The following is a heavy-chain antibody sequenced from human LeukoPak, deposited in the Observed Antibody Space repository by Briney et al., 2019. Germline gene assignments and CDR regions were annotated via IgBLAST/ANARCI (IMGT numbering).Heavy chain of an antibody. CDR1: EFTFSSYG. CDR3: ANENYYDSSAYLDY. V-gene: IGHV3-30*18. D-gene: IGHD3-22*01. J-gene: IGHJ4*02. CDR2: ISSDGSNK. Sequence: GGSLRLSCAASEFTFSSYGMHWVRQAPGKGLEWVAVISSDGSNKYYADSVKGQFTISRDNSKNTLYLQMNSLRAEDTAVYYCANENYYDSSAYLDYWGQGTLVTVSS.